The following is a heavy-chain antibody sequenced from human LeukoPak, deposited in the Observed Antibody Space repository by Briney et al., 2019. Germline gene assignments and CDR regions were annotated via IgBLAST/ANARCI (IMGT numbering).Heavy chain of an antibody. V-gene: IGHV4-39*07. CDR2: IYYSGST. CDR1: GGSISSSSYY. CDR3: ARDLAAAIPYYYYMDV. J-gene: IGHJ6*03. Sequence: PSETLSLTCTVSGGSISSSSYYWGWIRQPPGKGLEWIGSIYYSGSTYYNPSLKSRVTISVDTSKNQFSLKLSSVTAADTAVYYCARDLAAAIPYYYYMDVWGKGTTVTVSS. D-gene: IGHD6-13*01.